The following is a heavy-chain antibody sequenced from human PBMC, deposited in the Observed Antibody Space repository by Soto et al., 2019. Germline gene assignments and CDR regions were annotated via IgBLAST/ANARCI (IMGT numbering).Heavy chain of an antibody. J-gene: IGHJ4*02. CDR1: GYTFTRYA. Sequence: ASVKVSCKASGYTFTRYAMHWVRQAPGQRLEWMGWINAGNGNTKYSQKFQGRVTITRDTSASTAYMELSSLRSEDTAVYYCALEFYCGGDCPTLDYWGQGTLVTVSS. CDR3: ALEFYCGGDCPTLDY. D-gene: IGHD2-21*02. V-gene: IGHV1-3*01. CDR2: INAGNGNT.